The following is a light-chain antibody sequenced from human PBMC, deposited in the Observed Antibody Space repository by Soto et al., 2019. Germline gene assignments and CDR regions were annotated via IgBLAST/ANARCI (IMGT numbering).Light chain of an antibody. CDR1: RSDLGDYNY. CDR2: EVS. CDR3: SSTTTPNTLL. Sequence: QSALTQPASVSGSLGQSITISCNGTRSDLGDYNYVSWYQQHPGKAPKLLVYEVSIRPSGVSYRFSGSKSGRSASLTISGLQTDDEADYSCSSTTTPNTLLSGGGTKLTVL. J-gene: IGLJ3*02. V-gene: IGLV2-14*01.